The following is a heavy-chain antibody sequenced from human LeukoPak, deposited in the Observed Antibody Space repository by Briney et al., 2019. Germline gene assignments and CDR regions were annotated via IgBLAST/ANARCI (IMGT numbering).Heavy chain of an antibody. CDR3: ARDRVSGSYLGYFQH. J-gene: IGHJ1*01. D-gene: IGHD1-26*01. Sequence: GGSLRLSCAASGFTFSSYAMHWVRQAPGKGLEWVAVISYDGSNKYYADSVKGRFTISRDNSKNTLYLQMNSLRAEDTAVYYCARDRVSGSYLGYFQHWGQGTLVTVSS. V-gene: IGHV3-30-3*01. CDR2: ISYDGSNK. CDR1: GFTFSSYA.